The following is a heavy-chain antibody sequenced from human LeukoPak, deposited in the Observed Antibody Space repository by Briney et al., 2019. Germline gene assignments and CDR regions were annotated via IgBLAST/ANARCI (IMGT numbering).Heavy chain of an antibody. CDR1: GFTFSSYC. D-gene: IGHD5-12*01. J-gene: IGHJ3*02. CDR3: ARDSGNRGGFDI. V-gene: IGHV3-48*01. Sequence: PGGSLRLSCAASGFTFSSYCMHWVRQAPGKGPEGVSYISSSSSIVYYADSVKGRFTISRDNAKNSLYLQMNSLRVEDTAVYYCARDSGNRGGFDIWGQGTMVTVSS. CDR2: ISSSSSIV.